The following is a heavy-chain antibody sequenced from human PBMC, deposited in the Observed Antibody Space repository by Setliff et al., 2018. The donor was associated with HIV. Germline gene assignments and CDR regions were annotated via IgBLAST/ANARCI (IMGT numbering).Heavy chain of an antibody. Sequence: SETLSLTCTVSSASRSINTYYWSWIRQPPGKGLDWVGNIYYSGTNYNPSLKSRVTISVDTSKNQFSLNLTSVTAADTAVYYCARSVARDYWYFGHWGRGTLVTVSS. CDR2: IYYSGT. V-gene: IGHV4-59*01. CDR3: ARSVARDYWYFGH. J-gene: IGHJ2*01. D-gene: IGHD6-6*01. CDR1: SASRSINTYY.